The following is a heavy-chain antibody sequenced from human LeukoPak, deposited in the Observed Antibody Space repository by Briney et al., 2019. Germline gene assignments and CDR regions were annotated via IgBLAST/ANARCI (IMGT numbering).Heavy chain of an antibody. D-gene: IGHD5-24*01. CDR2: TYYRSKWYN. CDR3: ARGYEMATMNEMGDWFDP. V-gene: IGHV6-1*01. J-gene: IGHJ5*02. Sequence: SQTLSLTCAISGDSVSSNSAAWNWIRQSPSRGLEWLGRTYYRSKWYNDYAVSVKSRITINPDTSKNQFSLQLNSVTPEDTAVYYCARGYEMATMNEMGDWFDPWGQGTLVTVSS. CDR1: GDSVSSNSAA.